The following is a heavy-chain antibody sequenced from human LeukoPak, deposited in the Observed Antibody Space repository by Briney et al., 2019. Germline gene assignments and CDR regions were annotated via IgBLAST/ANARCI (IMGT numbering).Heavy chain of an antibody. J-gene: IGHJ4*02. V-gene: IGHV3-73*01. Sequence: GGSLRLSCAASGFTFSGSAMHWVRQASGKGLEWVGRIRSKANSYATAYAASVKGRFTISRDDSKNTAYLQMNSLKTEDAAVKYCTRQYYSTSGIWGQGTLVTVSS. CDR3: TRQYYSTSGI. D-gene: IGHD3-10*01. CDR2: IRSKANSYAT. CDR1: GFTFSGSA.